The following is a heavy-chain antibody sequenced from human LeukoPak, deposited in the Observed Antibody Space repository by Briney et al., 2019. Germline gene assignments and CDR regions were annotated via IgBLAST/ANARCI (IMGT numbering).Heavy chain of an antibody. V-gene: IGHV3-33*01. D-gene: IGHD3-22*01. CDR2: IRYDGSNK. CDR3: ARGEGSSGYYRGLDY. Sequence: GGSLRLSCAASGFTFSSYGMHWVRQAPGKGLEWVAVIRYDGSNKYYADSVKGRFTISRDNSKNTLYLQMNSLRAEDTAVYYCARGEGSSGYYRGLDYWGQGTLVTVSS. J-gene: IGHJ4*02. CDR1: GFTFSSYG.